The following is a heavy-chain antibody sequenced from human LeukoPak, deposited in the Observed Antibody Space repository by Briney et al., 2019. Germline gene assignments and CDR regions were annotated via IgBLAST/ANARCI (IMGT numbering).Heavy chain of an antibody. CDR3: AKDFLVVVVVAAAFDY. V-gene: IGHV3-23*01. CDR1: GFTFSSYA. Sequence: GGSLRLSCAASGFTFSSYAMSWVRQAPGKGLEWVSAISGSGGSTYYADSVKGRFTISRDNSKNTLYLQMNSLRAEDTAVYYCAKDFLVVVVVAAAFDYWGQGTLVTVST. CDR2: ISGSGGST. D-gene: IGHD2-15*01. J-gene: IGHJ4*02.